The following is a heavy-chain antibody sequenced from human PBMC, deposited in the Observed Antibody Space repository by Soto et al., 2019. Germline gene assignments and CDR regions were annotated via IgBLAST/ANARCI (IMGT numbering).Heavy chain of an antibody. CDR1: GYTFTSYY. Sequence: ASVKVSCKASGYTFTSYYMHWVRQAPGQGLEWMGIINPSGGSTSYAQKFQGRVTMTRDTSTSTVYMELSSLRSEDTAVYYCARECITMVRGVIVKLGNWFDPWGQGTLVTVSS. CDR3: ARECITMVRGVIVKLGNWFDP. D-gene: IGHD3-10*01. CDR2: INPSGGST. J-gene: IGHJ5*02. V-gene: IGHV1-46*03.